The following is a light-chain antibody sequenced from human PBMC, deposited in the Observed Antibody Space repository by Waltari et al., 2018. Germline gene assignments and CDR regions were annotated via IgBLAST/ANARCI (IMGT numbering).Light chain of an antibody. CDR3: QHYVSLPVT. V-gene: IGKV3-20*01. J-gene: IGKJ1*01. CDR2: DAS. Sequence: SCRASQSFTRYLAWYQHRPGQAPRLLIYDASTRAAGVADRFRGSGSGTDFSLTISRLEPEDFAVYYCQHYVSLPVTFGQGTRVEIK. CDR1: QSFTRY.